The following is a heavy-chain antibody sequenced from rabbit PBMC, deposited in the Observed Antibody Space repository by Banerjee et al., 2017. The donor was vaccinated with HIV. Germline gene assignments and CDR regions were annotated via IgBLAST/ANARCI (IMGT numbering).Heavy chain of an antibody. CDR1: GFSFSSSYY. Sequence: QSLEESGGDLVKPGASLTLTCTASGFSFSSSYYMCWVRQAPGKGLEWIGCIYTGSSGSTYYASWAKGRFTISKTSSTTVTLQMTSLTAADTATYFCARDRADSSGYYFNLWGPGTLVTVS. D-gene: IGHD6-1*01. CDR2: IYTGSSGST. V-gene: IGHV1S40*01. CDR3: ARDRADSSGYYFNL. J-gene: IGHJ4*01.